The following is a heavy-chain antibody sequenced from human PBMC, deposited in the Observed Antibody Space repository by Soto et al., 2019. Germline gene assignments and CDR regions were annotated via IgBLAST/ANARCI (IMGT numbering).Heavy chain of an antibody. CDR3: VRDIVRVGDTYYYDY. V-gene: IGHV3-11*06. J-gene: IGHJ4*02. CDR2: ISSSSSDT. Sequence: QVQLVESGGDLVKPGGSLRLSCAASGFTFSGYYMSWIRQAPGKGLEWVSYISSSSSDTNYADSVRGRFTISRDNAKNSLYLQMSGLRAEDTAVYYCVRDIVRVGDTYYYDYWGQGTLVTVSS. CDR1: GFTFSGYY. D-gene: IGHD1-26*01.